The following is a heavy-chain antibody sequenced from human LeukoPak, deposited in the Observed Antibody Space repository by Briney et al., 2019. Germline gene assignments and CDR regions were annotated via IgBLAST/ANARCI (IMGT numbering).Heavy chain of an antibody. V-gene: IGHV4-39*01. J-gene: IGHJ4*02. CDR3: ASNEWSRYYFDY. D-gene: IGHD3-3*01. CDR1: GGSISSSSYY. Sequence: SETLSLTCTVSGGSISSSSYYWGWIRQSPGQGLEWFGSIYCSGCTYYNPSLKSRVTISIDTAKNQLSLKMSSVTAADTALYYSASNEWSRYYFDYWGQGTLVTVSS. CDR2: IYCSGCT.